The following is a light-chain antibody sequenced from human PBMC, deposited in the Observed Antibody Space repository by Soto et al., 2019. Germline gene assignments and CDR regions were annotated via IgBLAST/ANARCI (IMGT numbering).Light chain of an antibody. V-gene: IGLV2-8*01. CDR2: EVS. CDR1: SSDIGGYNY. CDR3: SSYAGSHNDV. Sequence: QSVLTQPPSASGSPGQSVTISCTGSSSDIGGYNYVSWYQQHPGKAPKLMIYEVSKRPPGVPDRLSGSKSGNAASPTVSGRRGEDEADYYCSSYAGSHNDVFGNGTKLTVL. J-gene: IGLJ1*01.